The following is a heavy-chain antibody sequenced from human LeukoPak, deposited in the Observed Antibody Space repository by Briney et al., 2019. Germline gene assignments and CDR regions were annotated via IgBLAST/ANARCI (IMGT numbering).Heavy chain of an antibody. CDR1: GFPFRSYG. V-gene: IGHV3-30*03. Sequence: GGSLRLSCAASGFPFRSYGMNWVRQAPGKGLEWVAVISSDGSNKYYADSVKGRFTISRDNSKNTLHLQMNSLRAEDTAVYYCARDQYSYAHAAHWGQGTLVTVSS. CDR2: ISSDGSNK. CDR3: ARDQYSYAHAAH. J-gene: IGHJ4*02. D-gene: IGHD5-18*01.